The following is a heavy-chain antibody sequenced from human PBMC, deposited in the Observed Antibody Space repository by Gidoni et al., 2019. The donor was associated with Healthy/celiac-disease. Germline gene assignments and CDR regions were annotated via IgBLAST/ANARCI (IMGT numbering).Heavy chain of an antibody. V-gene: IGHV3-33*01. J-gene: IGHJ4*02. D-gene: IGHD3-22*01. CDR1: GFTFCSYG. Sequence: QVQLVESGGGVVQPGRSLRLACSASGFTFCSYGMHWGRQAPGKGLEWVAVIWYDGSNKYYADSVKDRFTISRDNSKNTLYLQMNSLRAEDTAVYYCARGGSSGYYYGYFDYWGQGTLVTVSS. CDR3: ARGGSSGYYYGYFDY. CDR2: IWYDGSNK.